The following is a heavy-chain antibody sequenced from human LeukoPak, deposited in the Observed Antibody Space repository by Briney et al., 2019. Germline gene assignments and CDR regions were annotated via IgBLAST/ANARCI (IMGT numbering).Heavy chain of an antibody. J-gene: IGHJ4*02. D-gene: IGHD3-22*01. Sequence: PSETLSLTCAVYGGSFSGHYWSWIRQPPGKGLEWIGEINHSGSTNYNPSLKSRVTISVDTSKNQFSLKLSSVTAADTAVYYCARRRYYDRALDYWGQGTLVTVSS. CDR1: GGSFSGHY. V-gene: IGHV4-34*01. CDR2: INHSGST. CDR3: ARRRYYDRALDY.